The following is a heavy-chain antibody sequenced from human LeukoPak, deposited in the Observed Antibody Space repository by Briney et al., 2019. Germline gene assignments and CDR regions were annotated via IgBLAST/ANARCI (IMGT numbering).Heavy chain of an antibody. CDR3: ATHVGGKAVAGNGDY. D-gene: IGHD6-19*01. J-gene: IGHJ4*02. V-gene: IGHV1-69-2*01. CDR2: VDPEDGET. Sequence: GASVKASCKASGYTFTDYYMHWVQQAPGKGLEWMGRVDPEDGETIYAEKFQGRVTITADTSTDTAYMELSSLRSEDTAVYYCATHVGGKAVAGNGDYWGQGTLVTVSS. CDR1: GYTFTDYY.